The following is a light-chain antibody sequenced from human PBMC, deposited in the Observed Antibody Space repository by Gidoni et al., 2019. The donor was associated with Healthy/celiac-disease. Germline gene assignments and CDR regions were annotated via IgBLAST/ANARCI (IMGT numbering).Light chain of an antibody. Sequence: EIVLTQSPGTLSLSPGERATLSCRASQSVSSSYLAWYQQKPGQAPRLLIYGASSRATCIPDRFSGSGSGTDFTLTISRLEPEDFAVYYCQQYGSSPPGNTFGGGTKVEIK. CDR2: GAS. V-gene: IGKV3-20*01. CDR1: QSVSSSY. CDR3: QQYGSSPPGNT. J-gene: IGKJ4*01.